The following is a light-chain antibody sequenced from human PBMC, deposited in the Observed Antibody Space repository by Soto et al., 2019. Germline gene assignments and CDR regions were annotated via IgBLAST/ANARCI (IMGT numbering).Light chain of an antibody. V-gene: IGKV3-15*01. Sequence: EIVMTQSPATLSVSPGERATLSCRASQSVSSNLAWYQQKPGQAPRLLIYGAYTRATGIPPTFSGSGSGTELTLTIGSLQGEDFAVYYCQQYNNGPQTFGQGTKVEIK. CDR1: QSVSSN. CDR3: QQYNNGPQT. CDR2: GAY. J-gene: IGKJ1*01.